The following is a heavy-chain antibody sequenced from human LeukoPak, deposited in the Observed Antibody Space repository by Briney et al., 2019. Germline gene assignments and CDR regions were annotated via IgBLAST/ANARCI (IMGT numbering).Heavy chain of an antibody. Sequence: SGTLSLTCAVSGGSISSSNWWSWVRQPPGKGLEWIWEIYHSGSTNYNPSLKSRVTISVDKSKNQFSLKLSSVTAADTAVYYCARDGLLAVAGTGYFDYWGQGTLVTVSS. J-gene: IGHJ4*02. CDR3: ARDGLLAVAGTGYFDY. D-gene: IGHD6-19*01. V-gene: IGHV4-4*02. CDR1: GGSISSSNW. CDR2: IYHSGST.